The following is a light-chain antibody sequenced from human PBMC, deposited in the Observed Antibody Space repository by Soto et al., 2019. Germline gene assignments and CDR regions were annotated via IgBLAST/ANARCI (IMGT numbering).Light chain of an antibody. Sequence: DIQMKQSPSSLSASVGDRVTITCKASQDISKYLNWYQQKPGKAPKLLIYDASNLEAGVPSRFSGTGSGTFYTFTISSLHPEDFATYHCQQYDSIPFTFGTGNKVDIK. CDR1: QDISKY. V-gene: IGKV1-33*01. CDR2: DAS. CDR3: QQYDSIPFT. J-gene: IGKJ3*01.